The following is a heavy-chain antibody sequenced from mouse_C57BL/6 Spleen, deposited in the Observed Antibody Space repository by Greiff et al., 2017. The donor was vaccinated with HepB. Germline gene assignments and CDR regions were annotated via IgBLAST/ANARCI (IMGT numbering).Heavy chain of an antibody. Sequence: EVQLQQSGPELVKPGASVKMSCKASGYTFTDYNMHWVKQSHGKSLEWIGYINPNNGGTSYNQKFKGKATLTVNKSSSTAYMELRSLTSEDSAVYYWARGGNYPHYYAMDYWGQGTSVTVSS. CDR1: GYTFTDYN. D-gene: IGHD2-1*01. V-gene: IGHV1-22*01. CDR3: ARGGNYPHYYAMDY. J-gene: IGHJ4*01. CDR2: INPNNGGT.